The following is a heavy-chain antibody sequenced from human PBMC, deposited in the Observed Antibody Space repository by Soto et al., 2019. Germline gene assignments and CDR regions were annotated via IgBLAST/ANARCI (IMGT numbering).Heavy chain of an antibody. CDR1: AFTFTNYW. V-gene: IGHV3-74*01. Sequence: EVQLMESGGGLVQPGGSLRLSCAASAFTFTNYWTHWVRQAPGKGLVWVSSISGDGSETTYADSVKGRFTLSRDNAKSTVYLQMSRLRAKDTAMSYSVIAGRSPDTDFDYWGQGTRVTVPS. CDR3: VIAGRSPDTDFDY. CDR2: ISGDGSET. D-gene: IGHD2-15*01. J-gene: IGHJ4*02.